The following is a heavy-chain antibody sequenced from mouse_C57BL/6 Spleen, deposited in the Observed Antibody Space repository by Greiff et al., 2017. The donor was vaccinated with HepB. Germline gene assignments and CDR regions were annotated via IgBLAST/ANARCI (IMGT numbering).Heavy chain of an antibody. V-gene: IGHV10-1*01. J-gene: IGHJ3*01. CDR2: IRSKSNNYAT. CDR3: VNGQGAY. Sequence: EVKLMESGGGLVQPKGSLKLSCAASGFSFNTYAMNWVRQAPGKGLEWVARIRSKSNNYATYYADSVKDRFTISRDDSESMLYLQMNNLKTEDTAMYYCVNGQGAYWGQGTLVTVSA. CDR1: GFSFNTYA.